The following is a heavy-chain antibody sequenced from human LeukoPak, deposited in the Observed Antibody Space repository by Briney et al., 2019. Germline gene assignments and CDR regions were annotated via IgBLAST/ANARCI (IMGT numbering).Heavy chain of an antibody. Sequence: GGSLRLSCAASGFTFGSYAMIWVRQAPGKGLEWVSTISGGGGATYYADSVKGRFTISRDNSRNTLYLQMNSLTAEDTAVYYCAKDGSFYSDSSGPPTWFDPWGLGTLVTVSS. J-gene: IGHJ5*02. V-gene: IGHV3-23*01. CDR3: AKDGSFYSDSSGPPTWFDP. D-gene: IGHD3-22*01. CDR1: GFTFGSYA. CDR2: ISGGGGAT.